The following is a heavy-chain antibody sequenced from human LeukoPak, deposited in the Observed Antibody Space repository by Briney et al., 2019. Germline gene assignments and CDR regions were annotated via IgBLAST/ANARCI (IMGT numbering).Heavy chain of an antibody. V-gene: IGHV3-11*03. CDR2: ISSGSSYT. CDR1: GFTFSDYY. J-gene: IGHJ4*02. D-gene: IGHD6-19*01. Sequence: PGGSLRLSCAASGFTFSDYYMRWIRQAPGKGLEWVSYISSGSSYTNYADSVKGRFTISRDNAKNSLYLQMNSLRAEDTAVYYCARIPYSSGWSSDYWGQGTLVTVSS. CDR3: ARIPYSSGWSSDY.